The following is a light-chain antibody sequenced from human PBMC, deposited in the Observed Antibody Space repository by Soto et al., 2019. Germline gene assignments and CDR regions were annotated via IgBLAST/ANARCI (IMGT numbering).Light chain of an antibody. V-gene: IGLV2-8*01. CDR3: SSYAGSINGV. CDR1: SSDVGGYNY. CDR2: EVS. J-gene: IGLJ3*02. Sequence: QSALTQPPSASGSPGQSVTISCTGTSSDVGGYNYVSWYQQHPGKAPKVMIYEVSERPSGVPDRFSGSKSGNTASLTVSGLQTEDEADYYCSSYAGSINGVFGGGTKLTVL.